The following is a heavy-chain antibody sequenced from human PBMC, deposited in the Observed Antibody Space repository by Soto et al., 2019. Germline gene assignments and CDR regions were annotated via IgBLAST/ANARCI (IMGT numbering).Heavy chain of an antibody. CDR1: GGSIRSGDYY. J-gene: IGHJ4*02. CDR3: ARVHPGDNNFDY. CDR2: IYYSGTA. V-gene: IGHV4-30-4*01. Sequence: SETLSLTCTVSGGSIRSGDYYWSWIRQPPGKGLEWIGFIYYSGTAYYNPSLKSRLSMSVDTSQNRFSLRLSSVTAADTAVYYCARVHPGDNNFDYSGQGTLVTVSS.